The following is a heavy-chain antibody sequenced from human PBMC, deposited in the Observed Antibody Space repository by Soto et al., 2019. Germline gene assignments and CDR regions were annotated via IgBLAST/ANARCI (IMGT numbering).Heavy chain of an antibody. J-gene: IGHJ5*02. D-gene: IGHD1-26*01. CDR2: ISTFNGNT. CDR3: ARPSRWENWCDP. CDR1: GYTFTSYS. Sequence: QVHVVQSGPEVRRPGASVKVSCKTSGYTFTSYSITWVRQAPGQGLEWIGWISTFNGNTNYTQKLQGRVTMTTDTATGTAYMELRSLTSDDTAIYYCARPSRWENWCDPWGQGTLVTVSS. V-gene: IGHV1-18*01.